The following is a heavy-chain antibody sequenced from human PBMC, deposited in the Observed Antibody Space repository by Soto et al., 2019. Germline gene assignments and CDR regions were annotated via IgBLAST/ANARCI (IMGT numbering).Heavy chain of an antibody. CDR3: AKQTVRGVIVDY. D-gene: IGHD3-10*01. J-gene: IGHJ4*02. V-gene: IGHV3-23*01. CDR1: GFTFSSYA. CDR2: ISGSGGST. Sequence: EVQLLESGGGLVQPGGSLRLSCAASGFTFSSYAMSWVRQAPGKGLEWVSAISGSGGSTYYADSVKGRFTISRDNSKNTLYLQMTSMRAEDTAVYYCAKQTVRGVIVDYWGQGTLVTVSS.